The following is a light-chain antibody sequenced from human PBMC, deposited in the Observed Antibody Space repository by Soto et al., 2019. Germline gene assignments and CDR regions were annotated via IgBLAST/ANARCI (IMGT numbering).Light chain of an antibody. CDR3: QHYNDWPPTWT. J-gene: IGKJ1*01. CDR2: GAS. Sequence: EIVMMQSAATLSVSQGERATLSCRASQSVSSKLAWYQQKPGQAPRVLIYGASTRATGIPARFSGSGSGTEFTLTISSLQTEDFAVYYCQHYNDWPPTWTFGQGTKV. CDR1: QSVSSK. V-gene: IGKV3-15*01.